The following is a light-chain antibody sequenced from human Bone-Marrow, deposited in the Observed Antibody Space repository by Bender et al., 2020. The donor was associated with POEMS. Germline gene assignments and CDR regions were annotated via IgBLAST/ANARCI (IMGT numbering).Light chain of an antibody. CDR2: INN. V-gene: IGLV1-44*01. Sequence: QSVLTQPPSASGTPGQRVTISCSGSSSNIGTNPVNWYQQLPGTAPKLLIYINNQRPSGVPDRFSGSSSGNTATLTISGTQAMDEADYYCQAWDSTPVVFGGGTKLTVL. CDR3: QAWDSTPVV. J-gene: IGLJ2*01. CDR1: SSNIGTNP.